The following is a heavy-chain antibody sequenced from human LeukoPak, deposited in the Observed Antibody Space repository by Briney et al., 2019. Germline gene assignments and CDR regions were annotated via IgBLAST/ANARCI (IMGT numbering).Heavy chain of an antibody. D-gene: IGHD6-13*01. CDR3: ARLSWQQLYYYYGMDV. V-gene: IGHV4-59*08. CDR2: IYYSGST. Sequence: SETLSLTCTVSGGSISSYYWSWIRQPPGKGLEWIGYIYYSGSTNYNPSLKSRVTLSVDTSKNQFSLKLSSVTAADTAVYYCARLSWQQLYYYYGMDVWGQGTTVTVSS. J-gene: IGHJ6*02. CDR1: GGSISSYY.